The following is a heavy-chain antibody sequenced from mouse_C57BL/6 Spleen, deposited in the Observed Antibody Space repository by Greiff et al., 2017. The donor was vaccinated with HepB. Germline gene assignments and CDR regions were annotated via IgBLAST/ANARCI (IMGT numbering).Heavy chain of an antibody. CDR1: GYTFTSYD. CDR3: ARRGGIYDYYFDD. V-gene: IGHV1-85*01. CDR2: IYPRDGST. J-gene: IGHJ2*01. D-gene: IGHD2-4*01. Sequence: LQESGPELVKPGASVKLSCKASGYTFTSYDINWVKQRPGQGLEWIGWIYPRDGSTKYNEKFKGKATLTVDTSSSTAYMELHSLTSEDSAVYFCARRGGIYDYYFDDWGQGTTLTVSS.